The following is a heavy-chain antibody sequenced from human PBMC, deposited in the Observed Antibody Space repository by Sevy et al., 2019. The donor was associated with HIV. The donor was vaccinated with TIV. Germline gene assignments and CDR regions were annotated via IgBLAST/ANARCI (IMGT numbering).Heavy chain of an antibody. CDR3: EAITTAGRDY. CDR1: GFIFNSYV. CDR2: ISGSGGYT. J-gene: IGHJ4*02. Sequence: GGSLRLSCAASGFIFNSYVMSWVRQAPGKGLEWASSISGSGGYTYYADSVKGRFTISRDNSNNMLYLQMNSLRAEDTAVYYCEAITTAGRDYWGQGTLVTVSS. D-gene: IGHD1-1*01. V-gene: IGHV3-23*01.